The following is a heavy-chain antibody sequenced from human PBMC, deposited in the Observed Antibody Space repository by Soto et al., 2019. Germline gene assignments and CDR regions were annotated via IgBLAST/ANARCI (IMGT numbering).Heavy chain of an antibody. V-gene: IGHV1-69*01. Sequence: QVQLVQSGAEVKKPGSSVKVSCKASGGTFSSYGFSWVRQAPGQGLEWMGGFIPIFGTANYAQKFQGRVTITADESTSTAYMELISLKSEDTAVYYCARSPLSRSWSGPFDYWGQGTLVTVSS. CDR3: ARSPLSRSWSGPFDY. D-gene: IGHD6-13*01. CDR2: FIPIFGTA. J-gene: IGHJ4*02. CDR1: GGTFSSYG.